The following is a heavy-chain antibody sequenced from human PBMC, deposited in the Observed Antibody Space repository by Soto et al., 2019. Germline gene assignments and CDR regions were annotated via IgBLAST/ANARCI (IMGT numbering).Heavy chain of an antibody. V-gene: IGHV3-64*01. D-gene: IGHD4-4*01. J-gene: IGHJ4*02. CDR2: INSNGGGT. Sequence: EVQLVQSGGGLVQPGGSLRLSCAASGFTFSTYAMHWVRQAPGKGLEYVSAINSNGGGTYYANSVKGRFTISRDNSKNTLYLQMGSLRGEDMAVYYCAQYPHGHWGQGILVTVSS. CDR3: AQYPHGH. CDR1: GFTFSTYA.